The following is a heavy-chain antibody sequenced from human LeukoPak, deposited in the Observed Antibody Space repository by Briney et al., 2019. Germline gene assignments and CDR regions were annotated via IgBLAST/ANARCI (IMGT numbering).Heavy chain of an antibody. J-gene: IGHJ6*03. CDR2: IYDSGST. CDR1: GYSISSGYY. V-gene: IGHV4-38-2*01. CDR3: ARVGGVGYYYYMDV. D-gene: IGHD3-16*01. Sequence: SETLSLTCAVSGYSISSGYYWGWIRQPPGKWLEWIGSIYDSGSTYYNPSLKSRVTISVDTSKNQFYLKMSSVNAADTAVYYCARVGGVGYYYYMDVWGKGTTVTVSS.